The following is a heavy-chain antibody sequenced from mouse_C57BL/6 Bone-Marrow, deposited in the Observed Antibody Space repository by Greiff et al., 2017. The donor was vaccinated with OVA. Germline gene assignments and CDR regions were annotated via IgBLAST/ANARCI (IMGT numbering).Heavy chain of an antibody. D-gene: IGHD2-3*01. Sequence: VQLQESGGGLVQPGGSLKLSCAASGFDFSRSWMSWVRQAPGKGLEWIGEIDPDSSTISYTPSLKDKFIISRDNAENTLNLQMSKVRSEDTALYYCARQGGYYVPYYAMDYWGQGTSVTVSS. CDR3: ARQGGYYVPYYAMDY. CDR1: GFDFSRSW. CDR2: IDPDSSTI. V-gene: IGHV4-1*02. J-gene: IGHJ4*01.